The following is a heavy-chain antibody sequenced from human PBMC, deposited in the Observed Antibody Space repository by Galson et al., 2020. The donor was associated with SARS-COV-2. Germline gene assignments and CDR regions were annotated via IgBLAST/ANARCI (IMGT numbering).Heavy chain of an antibody. CDR3: CSTVAASLNIFDS. D-gene: IGHD6-25*01. CDR1: GITFDDYA. CDR2: ISGDGSSA. J-gene: IGHJ4*02. Sequence: GSLKISCAASGITFDDYAMHWGRQAPGKGLEWVSHISGDGSSAYYADSVKGRFTISRDNSKNSLYLQMNRLRTEDTALYFCCSTVAASLNIFDSWGQGTLVTVSS. V-gene: IGHV3-43*02.